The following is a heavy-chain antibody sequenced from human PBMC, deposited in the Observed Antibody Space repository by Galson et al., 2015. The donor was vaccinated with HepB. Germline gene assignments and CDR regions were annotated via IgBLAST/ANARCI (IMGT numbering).Heavy chain of an antibody. D-gene: IGHD3-10*01. V-gene: IGHV3-11*06. CDR3: ARSPEHGGAIKILWAPDY. Sequence: SLRLSCAASGFTFSDYYMSWIRQAPGKGLEWVSYISSSSSYTNYADSVKGRFTISRDNAKNSLYLQMNSLRAEDTAVYYCARSPEHGGAIKILWAPDYWGQGTLVTVSS. CDR1: GFTFSDYY. J-gene: IGHJ4*02. CDR2: ISSSSSYT.